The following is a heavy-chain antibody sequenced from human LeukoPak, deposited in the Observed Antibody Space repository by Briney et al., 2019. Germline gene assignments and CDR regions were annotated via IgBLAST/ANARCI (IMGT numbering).Heavy chain of an antibody. J-gene: IGHJ4*02. V-gene: IGHV3-9*01. Sequence: GGSLRLSCAASGFTFDDYAMHLVRQAPGKGLEWVSGSSWNSGSIGYADSVKGRFTISRDNAKNSLYLQMNSLRAEDTALYYCAKGRGYSYGDGLDYWGQGTLVTVSS. D-gene: IGHD5-18*01. CDR1: GFTFDDYA. CDR3: AKGRGYSYGDGLDY. CDR2: SSWNSGSI.